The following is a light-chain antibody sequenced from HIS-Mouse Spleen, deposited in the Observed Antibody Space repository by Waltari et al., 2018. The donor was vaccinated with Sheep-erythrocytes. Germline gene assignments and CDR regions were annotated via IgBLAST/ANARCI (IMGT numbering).Light chain of an antibody. CDR1: SSDVGSYNL. Sequence: QSALTQPAPVSGSPGQSITIYCPGTSSDVGSYNLFPWYQQHPGKAPKLMIYEGSKRPSGVSNRFAGSKSVNTASLTISGLQAEDEADYYCCSYAGSSTWVFGGGTKLTVL. CDR3: CSYAGSSTWV. CDR2: EGS. J-gene: IGLJ3*02. V-gene: IGLV2-23*01.